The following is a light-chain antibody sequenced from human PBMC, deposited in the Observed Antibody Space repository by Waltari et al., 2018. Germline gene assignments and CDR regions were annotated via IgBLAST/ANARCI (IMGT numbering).Light chain of an antibody. V-gene: IGKV3-20*01. CDR3: QQYGTSPST. Sequence: EIVLTQSRGTLSLSPGERATLSCRTSERIYTNYLAWYQQKSGQAPRLLIYGASTRATGIPDRFSGGGSQTDFTLTINRLEPEDFAVYFCQQYGTSPSTFGQGTKVEIK. CDR2: GAS. CDR1: ERIYTNY. J-gene: IGKJ2*01.